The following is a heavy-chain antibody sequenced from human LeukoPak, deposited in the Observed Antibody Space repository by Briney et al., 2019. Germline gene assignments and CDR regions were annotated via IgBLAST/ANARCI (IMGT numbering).Heavy chain of an antibody. D-gene: IGHD3-3*01. J-gene: IGHJ4*02. V-gene: IGHV1-69*13. CDR1: GYTHNELS. CDR2: IIPIFGTA. Sequence: GASVKVSCKVSGYTHNELSMHWVRQAPGQGLEWLGGIIPIFGTANYAQKFQGRVTITADESTSTAYMELSSLRSEDTAVYYCARGVVSGTIFDYWGQGTLVTVSS. CDR3: ARGVVSGTIFDY.